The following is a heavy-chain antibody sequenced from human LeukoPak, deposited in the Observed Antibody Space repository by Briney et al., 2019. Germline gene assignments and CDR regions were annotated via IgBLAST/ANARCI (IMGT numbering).Heavy chain of an antibody. CDR1: GYSISSGYF. V-gene: IGHV4-38-2*02. J-gene: IGHJ4*02. D-gene: IGHD3-22*01. Sequence: SDTLSPTCAVSGYSISSGYFWAWIRQPPGKGLEWIGSISHSGSSYSKPSLKSRVIISVDTSNNQFSLKLTSVTAADTATYYCARDGYYYDGSFEYWGQGSRVAVSS. CDR2: ISHSGSS. CDR3: ARDGYYYDGSFEY.